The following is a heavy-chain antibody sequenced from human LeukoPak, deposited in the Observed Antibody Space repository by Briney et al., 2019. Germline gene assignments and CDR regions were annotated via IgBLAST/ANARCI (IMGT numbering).Heavy chain of an antibody. CDR1: GFTVSSNY. J-gene: IGHJ3*02. Sequence: GGSLRLSCAASGFTVSSNYMSWVRQAPGKGLEWVSVIYSGGSTYYADSVKGRFTISRDNSKNTLYLQINSLRAEDTAVYYCARSERGWLHARAFDIWGQGTMVTVSS. D-gene: IGHD5-24*01. CDR2: IYSGGST. V-gene: IGHV3-53*01. CDR3: ARSERGWLHARAFDI.